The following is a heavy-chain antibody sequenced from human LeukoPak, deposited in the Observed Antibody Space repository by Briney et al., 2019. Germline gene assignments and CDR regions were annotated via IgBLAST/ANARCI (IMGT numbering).Heavy chain of an antibody. Sequence: ASVKVSCKASGYTFTGYYMHWVRQAPGQGLEWMGIINPSGGSTSYAQKFQGRVTMTRDTSTSTVYMELSSLRSEDTAVYYCATIAVAGTWDFDYWGQGTLVTVSS. CDR1: GYTFTGYY. CDR2: INPSGGST. V-gene: IGHV1-46*01. CDR3: ATIAVAGTWDFDY. J-gene: IGHJ4*02. D-gene: IGHD6-19*01.